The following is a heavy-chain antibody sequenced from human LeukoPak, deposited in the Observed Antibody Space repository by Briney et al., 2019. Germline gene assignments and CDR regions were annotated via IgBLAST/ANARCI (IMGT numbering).Heavy chain of an antibody. CDR2: IYHSGST. Sequence: SQTLSLTCAVSDGSISSGGYSWSWIRQPPGKGLEWIGYIYHSGSTYYNPSLKSRVTISVDRSKNQFSLKLSSVTAADTAVYYCAGGPKIAAAGTGYWGQGTLVTVSS. CDR3: AGGPKIAAAGTGY. J-gene: IGHJ4*02. V-gene: IGHV4-30-2*01. D-gene: IGHD6-13*01. CDR1: DGSISSGGYS.